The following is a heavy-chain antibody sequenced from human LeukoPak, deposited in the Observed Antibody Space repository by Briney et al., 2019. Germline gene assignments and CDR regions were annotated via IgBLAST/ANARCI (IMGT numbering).Heavy chain of an antibody. Sequence: SETLSLTCTVSDGSISSDGYYWTWIRQHPGKGLEWIGYIYYSGSTYYNPSLESRVTLSVDTSRNQFSLRLSSVTAADTAVYYCARYRDSGGRLAFDIWGQGTMATVSS. D-gene: IGHD2-15*01. CDR1: DGSISSDGYY. CDR3: ARYRDSGGRLAFDI. V-gene: IGHV4-31*03. CDR2: IYYSGST. J-gene: IGHJ3*02.